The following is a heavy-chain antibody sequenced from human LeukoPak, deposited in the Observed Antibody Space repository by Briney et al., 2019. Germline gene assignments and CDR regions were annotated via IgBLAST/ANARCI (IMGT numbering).Heavy chain of an antibody. Sequence: SETLSLTCTVSGGSIRSSSYYWGWIRQPPGKGLEWIGSIYYSGNTYYYPPLKSRVTISVDTSKNQFSLRLSSVTAADTAVYYCARHAPIKTTATTSHAFDIWGQGTMVTVSS. J-gene: IGHJ3*02. D-gene: IGHD4-17*01. CDR1: GGSIRSSSYY. V-gene: IGHV4-39*01. CDR3: ARHAPIKTTATTSHAFDI. CDR2: IYYSGNT.